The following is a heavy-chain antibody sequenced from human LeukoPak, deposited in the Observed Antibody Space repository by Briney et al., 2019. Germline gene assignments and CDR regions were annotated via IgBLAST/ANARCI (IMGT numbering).Heavy chain of an antibody. V-gene: IGHV3-7*01. CDR2: IKQDGSEK. Sequence: PGGSLRLSCAASGFTFSSYAMSWVRQAPGKGLEWVANIKQDGSEKYYVDSVKGRFTISRDNAKNSLYLQMNSLRAEDTAVYYCARDSGGGAGTTLGLSYYYYYGMDVWGQGTTVTVSS. CDR1: GFTFSSYA. J-gene: IGHJ6*02. D-gene: IGHD1-1*01. CDR3: ARDSGGGAGTTLGLSYYYYYGMDV.